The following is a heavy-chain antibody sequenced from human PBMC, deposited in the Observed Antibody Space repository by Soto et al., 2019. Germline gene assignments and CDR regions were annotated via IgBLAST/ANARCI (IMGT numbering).Heavy chain of an antibody. J-gene: IGHJ3*01. D-gene: IGHD3-22*01. V-gene: IGHV3-23*01. CDR1: GFTFSSYA. CDR3: ARDQLYYNDISGRPLNAFDV. CDR2: ISGSGGST. Sequence: GGSLRLSCAASGFTFSSYAMSWVRQAPGKGLEWVSAISGSGGSTYYADSVKGRFTISRDNAKNTLYLQMNSLRAEDTAVYYCARDQLYYNDISGRPLNAFDVWGQGTMVTVSS.